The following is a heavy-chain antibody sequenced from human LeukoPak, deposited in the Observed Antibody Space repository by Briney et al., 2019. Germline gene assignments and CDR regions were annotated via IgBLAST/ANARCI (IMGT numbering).Heavy chain of an antibody. D-gene: IGHD5-12*01. CDR3: ARSEDIVATPLGY. V-gene: IGHV1-69*04. CDR2: IIPILGIA. CDR1: GGTFSSYA. Sequence: SVKVSCKASGGTFSSYAISWVRQAPGQGLEWMGRIIPILGIANYAQKFQGRVTITADKSTSTAYMELSSLRSEDTAVYYCARSEDIVATPLGYWGQGTLVTVSS. J-gene: IGHJ4*02.